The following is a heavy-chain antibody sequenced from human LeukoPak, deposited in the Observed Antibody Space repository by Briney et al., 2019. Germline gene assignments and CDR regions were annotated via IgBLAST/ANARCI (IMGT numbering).Heavy chain of an antibody. V-gene: IGHV1-18*01. CDR2: ISGYNGNT. J-gene: IGHJ4*02. CDR1: GYTFTTYG. CDR3: ARDLKRGYSSGRYSWGTGSSNDY. Sequence: ASVKVSCKASGYTFTTYGINWVRQAPGQGLEWMGWISGYNGNTNYAQKVQGRVTMTTDTSTSTAYMELRSLRSDDTAVYYCARDLKRGYSSGRYSWGTGSSNDYWGQGTLVTVSS. D-gene: IGHD6-19*01.